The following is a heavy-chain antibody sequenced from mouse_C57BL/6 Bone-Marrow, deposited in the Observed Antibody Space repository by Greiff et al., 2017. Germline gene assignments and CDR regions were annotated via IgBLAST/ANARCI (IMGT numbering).Heavy chain of an antibody. CDR2: INPYNGGT. D-gene: IGHD2-12*01. Sequence: EVKLVESGPVLVKPGASVKMSCKASGYTFTDYYMNWVKQSHGKSLEWIGVINPYNGGTSYNQKFKGKATLTVDKSSSTAYMELNSLTSEDSAVYYCARGGTTYWYFDVWGTGTTVTVSS. V-gene: IGHV1-19*01. J-gene: IGHJ1*03. CDR3: ARGGTTYWYFDV. CDR1: GYTFTDYY.